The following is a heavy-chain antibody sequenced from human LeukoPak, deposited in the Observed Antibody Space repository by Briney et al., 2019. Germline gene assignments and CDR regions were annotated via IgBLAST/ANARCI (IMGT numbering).Heavy chain of an antibody. CDR2: IYYSGST. CDR1: GYSISSGYY. J-gene: IGHJ4*02. CDR3: ARDGGIAAATFDY. D-gene: IGHD6-13*01. V-gene: IGHV4-38-2*02. Sequence: SETLSLTCTVSGYSISSGYYWGWIRQPPGKGLEWIGYIYYSGSTNYNPSLKSRVTISVDTSKNQFSLKLSSVTAADTAVYYCARDGGIAAATFDYWGQGTLVTVSS.